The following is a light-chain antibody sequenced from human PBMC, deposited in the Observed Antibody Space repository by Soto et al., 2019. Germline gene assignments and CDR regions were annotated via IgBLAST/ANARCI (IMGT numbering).Light chain of an antibody. Sequence: QSVLTQPASVSGSPGQSITIPCTGTSSDVGGYNYVSWYQHHPGKVPKLMIFQVTKRPSGVSDRFYGSKSGNTASLTISGLQAEDEGDYFCSSYTTSSTYVLGTGTKVTVL. V-gene: IGLV2-14*01. J-gene: IGLJ1*01. CDR3: SSYTTSSTYV. CDR1: SSDVGGYNY. CDR2: QVT.